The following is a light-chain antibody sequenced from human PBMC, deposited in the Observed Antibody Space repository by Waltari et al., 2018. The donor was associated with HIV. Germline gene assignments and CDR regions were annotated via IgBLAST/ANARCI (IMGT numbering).Light chain of an antibody. J-gene: IGLJ1*01. CDR1: SSDVGSFNL. CDR3: CSYAGSSTYV. Sequence: QSALTQPASVSGSPGQSIAIPCTGASSDVGSFNLVSWYQQYPGKAPKLMIYEVSKRPSGVSNRFSGSKSGNTASLTISGLQAEDEADYYCCSYAGSSTYVFGTGTKVTVL. CDR2: EVS. V-gene: IGLV2-23*02.